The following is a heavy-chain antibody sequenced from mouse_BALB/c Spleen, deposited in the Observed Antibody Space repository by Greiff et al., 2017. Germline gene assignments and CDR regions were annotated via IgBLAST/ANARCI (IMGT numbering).Heavy chain of an antibody. J-gene: IGHJ1*01. D-gene: IGHD1-2*01. V-gene: IGHV3-2*02. Sequence: EVKLVESGPGLVKPSQSLSLTCTVTGYSITSDYAWNWIRQFPGNKLEWMGYISYSGSTSYNPSLKSRISITRDTSKNQFFLQLNSVTTEDTATYYCARERRHRGYFDVWGAGTTVTVSS. CDR3: ARERRHRGYFDV. CDR1: GYSITSDYA. CDR2: ISYSGST.